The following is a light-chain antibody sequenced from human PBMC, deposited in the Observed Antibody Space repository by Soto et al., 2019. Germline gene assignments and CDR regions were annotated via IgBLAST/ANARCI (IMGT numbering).Light chain of an antibody. CDR2: DAS. CDR1: QSVSSY. J-gene: IGKJ2*01. Sequence: EIVLTQSPATLSLSPGERATLSCRASQSVSSYLAWYQQKPGQAPRLLIYDASNRATGIPARFSGSGSGTDFTLTLSSLEPEDFAVYYCQQLSNSLGQGTKLEIK. V-gene: IGKV3-11*01. CDR3: QQLSNS.